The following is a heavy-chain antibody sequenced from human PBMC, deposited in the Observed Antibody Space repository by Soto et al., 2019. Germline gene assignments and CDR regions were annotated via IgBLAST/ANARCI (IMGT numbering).Heavy chain of an antibody. CDR2: ISAHIDDT. Sequence: GGSLRLSCAASGFTFSNYAMSWVRQAPGKGLEWVSSISAHIDDTYYADSVKGRFTISRDTSKNTLYLQIIRLRAEDTAVYYCAVLNGGSFAFDVWGQGALVTVSS. CDR3: AVLNGGSFAFDV. CDR1: GFTFSNYA. D-gene: IGHD2-8*01. V-gene: IGHV3-23*01. J-gene: IGHJ3*01.